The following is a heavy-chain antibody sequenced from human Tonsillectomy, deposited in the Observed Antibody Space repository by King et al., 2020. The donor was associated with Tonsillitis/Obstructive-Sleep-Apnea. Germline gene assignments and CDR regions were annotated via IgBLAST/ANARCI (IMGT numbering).Heavy chain of an antibody. Sequence: VQLVESGAEVKKPGESLKISCKGSGYSFTSYWIGWVRQMPGKGLEWMGIIYPVDSDTRYSPSFQGQVTISADKSISTAYLQWSSLKASDTAMYYCASGIVVVPATKGTFDYWGQGTLVTVSS. V-gene: IGHV5-51*01. J-gene: IGHJ4*02. CDR1: GYSFTSYW. CDR2: IYPVDSDT. CDR3: ASGIVVVPATKGTFDY. D-gene: IGHD2-2*01.